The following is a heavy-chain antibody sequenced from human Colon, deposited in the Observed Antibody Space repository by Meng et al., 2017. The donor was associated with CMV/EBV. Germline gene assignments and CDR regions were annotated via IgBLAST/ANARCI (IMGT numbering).Heavy chain of an antibody. D-gene: IGHD3-22*01. Sequence: SETLSLTCTVSGASVSSTSYYWGWILQPPGKGLEWLGSISYSGTTYYNPSLKSRLTISIDTSKNQFSLSLSSVTAADTAVYYCARGGRRRNSDGRGYSLIWFDPWGQGTLVTVSS. CDR3: ARGGRRRNSDGRGYSLIWFDP. CDR1: GASVSSTSYY. CDR2: ISYSGTT. J-gene: IGHJ5*02. V-gene: IGHV4-39*07.